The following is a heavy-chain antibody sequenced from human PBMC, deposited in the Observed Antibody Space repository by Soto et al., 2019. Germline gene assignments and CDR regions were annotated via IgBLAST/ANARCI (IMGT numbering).Heavy chain of an antibody. J-gene: IGHJ4*02. D-gene: IGHD3-10*01. CDR1: GFTFSSYA. CDR2: ISGSGGST. Sequence: GGSLRLSCAASGFTFSSYAMSWVRQAPGKGLEWVSAISGSGGSTYYADSVKGRFTISRDNSKNTLYLQMNSLRAEDTAVYYCAKTSEFGELLYLSWDYWGQGTLVTVSS. V-gene: IGHV3-23*01. CDR3: AKTSEFGELLYLSWDY.